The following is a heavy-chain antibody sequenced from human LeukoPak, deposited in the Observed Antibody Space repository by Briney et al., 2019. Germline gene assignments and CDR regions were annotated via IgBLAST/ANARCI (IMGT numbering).Heavy chain of an antibody. D-gene: IGHD6-13*01. Sequence: SETLSLTCTVSGGSISSYYWSWIRQPPGKGLEWIGYIYYSGSTNHNPSLKSRVTISVDESKNQFSLKLSSVTAADTAVYYCASALPFQLVHWGQGTLVTISS. CDR1: GGSISSYY. J-gene: IGHJ4*02. CDR3: ASALPFQLVH. CDR2: IYYSGST. V-gene: IGHV4-59*12.